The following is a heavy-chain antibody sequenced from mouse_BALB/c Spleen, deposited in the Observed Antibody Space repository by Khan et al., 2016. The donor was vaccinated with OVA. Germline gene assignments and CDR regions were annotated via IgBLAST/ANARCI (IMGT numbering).Heavy chain of an antibody. CDR1: GYTFTNYW. D-gene: IGHD2-1*01. CDR3: ARGYFGNYEFAY. J-gene: IGHJ3*01. Sequence: QVQLQQSGAELVKPGASVKLSCKTSGYTFTNYWIQWVKQRPGQGLGWIGEIFPGTGTTYYNENFKAKATLTIDTSSSTAYMQLSSLSSEDSAVYFCARGYFGNYEFAYWDQGTLVTVSA. CDR2: IFPGTGTT. V-gene: IGHV1S132*01.